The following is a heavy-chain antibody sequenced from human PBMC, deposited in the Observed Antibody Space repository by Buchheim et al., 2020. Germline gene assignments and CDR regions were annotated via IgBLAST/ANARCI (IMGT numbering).Heavy chain of an antibody. J-gene: IGHJ6*02. CDR2: IYYSGST. Sequence: QVQLQESGPGLVKPSQTLSLTCTVSGGSISSGGYYWSWIRQHPGKGLEWIGYIYYSGSTYYNPSLKSRVTISVDTSKNQFSLKLSSVTAADTAVYYCARDLSGRYYYDFWSGYPNKLNYYYYYGMDVWGQGTT. V-gene: IGHV4-31*03. CDR1: GGSISSGGYY. D-gene: IGHD3-3*01. CDR3: ARDLSGRYYYDFWSGYPNKLNYYYYYGMDV.